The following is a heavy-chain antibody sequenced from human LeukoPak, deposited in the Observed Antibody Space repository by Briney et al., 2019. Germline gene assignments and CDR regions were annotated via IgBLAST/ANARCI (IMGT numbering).Heavy chain of an antibody. V-gene: IGHV3-48*01. D-gene: IGHD3-22*01. Sequence: GGSLRLSCAASGFTFSSYSMNWVRQAPGKGLEWVSYISSSSSSTIYYADSVKGRFTISRDNAKNSLYLQMNSLRAEDTAVYYCARVGLTYYYDSSGYNWFDPWGQGTLVTVSS. CDR2: ISSSSSSTI. CDR3: ARVGLTYYYDSSGYNWFDP. CDR1: GFTFSSYS. J-gene: IGHJ5*02.